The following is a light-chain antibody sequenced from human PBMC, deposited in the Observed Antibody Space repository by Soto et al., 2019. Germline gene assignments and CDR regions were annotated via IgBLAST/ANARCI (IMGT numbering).Light chain of an antibody. Sequence: QSALTQPASVSGSPGQSITISCTGTSSDVGAYNYVSWYQQHPGKAPKLMIYEVSFRPSGVSSRFSGSKSGNTASLTISGLQAEDEADYYCISYTGSNTLFGGGTKLTVL. CDR1: SSDVGAYNY. J-gene: IGLJ2*01. CDR2: EVS. V-gene: IGLV2-14*01. CDR3: ISYTGSNTL.